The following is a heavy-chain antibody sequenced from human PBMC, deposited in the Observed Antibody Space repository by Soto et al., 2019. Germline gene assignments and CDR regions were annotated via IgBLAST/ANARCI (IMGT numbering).Heavy chain of an antibody. J-gene: IGHJ6*03. Sequence: SETLSLTCTVSGDSISRYYWTWRRQPPGKGLEWIGYIYYSGSTNYNPSLKSRVTISVATSKTQFSLKLSSVTAADTAVYYCARIDGYYQYMDVWGKGTTVTVS. D-gene: IGHD3-22*01. CDR2: IYYSGST. V-gene: IGHV4-59*08. CDR1: GDSISRYY. CDR3: ARIDGYYQYMDV.